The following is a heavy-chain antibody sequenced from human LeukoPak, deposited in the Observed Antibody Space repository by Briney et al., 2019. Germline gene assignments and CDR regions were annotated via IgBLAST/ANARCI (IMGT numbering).Heavy chain of an antibody. Sequence: ASVKVSCKASGYTFTGYYMHWVRQAPGQGLEWMGWINPNSGGTNYAQKFQGRVTMTRDTSISTAYMELSRLRSDDTAVYYCARMLKSRRLGFDPWGQGTLVTVSS. CDR3: ARMLKSRRLGFDP. CDR1: GYTFTGYY. CDR2: INPNSGGT. J-gene: IGHJ5*02. D-gene: IGHD3-16*01. V-gene: IGHV1-2*02.